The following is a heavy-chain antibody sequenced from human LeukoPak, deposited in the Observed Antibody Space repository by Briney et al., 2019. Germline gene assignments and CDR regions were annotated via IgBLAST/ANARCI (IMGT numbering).Heavy chain of an antibody. CDR3: GRICCSSGPCYHAAFDI. CDR2: IYPGDSDT. D-gene: IGHD2-2*01. Sequence: GESLKISCETSGYSFSSHWIGWVRQMPGKGLEWMGIIYPGDSDTTYSPSFQGQVTISADKSIRTAYLHWSSLKASDTAMYYCGRICCSSGPCYHAAFDIWGQGTQVTVSS. J-gene: IGHJ3*02. CDR1: GYSFSSHW. V-gene: IGHV5-51*01.